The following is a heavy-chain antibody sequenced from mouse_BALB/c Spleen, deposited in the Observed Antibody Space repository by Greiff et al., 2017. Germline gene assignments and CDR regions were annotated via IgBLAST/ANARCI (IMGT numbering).Heavy chain of an antibody. CDR3: ARGDLYGPPFDY. J-gene: IGHJ2*01. CDR1: GYSITSGYY. V-gene: IGHV3-6*02. CDR2: ISYDGSN. D-gene: IGHD1-2*01. Sequence: EVKLLESGPGLVKPSQSLSLTCSVTGYSITSGYYWNWIRQFPGNKLEWMGYISYDGSNNYNPSLKNRISITRDTSKNQFFLKLNSVTTEDTATYYCARGDLYGPPFDYWGQGTTLTVSS.